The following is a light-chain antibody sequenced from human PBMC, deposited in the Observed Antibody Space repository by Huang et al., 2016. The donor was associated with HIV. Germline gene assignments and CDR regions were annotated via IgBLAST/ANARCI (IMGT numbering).Light chain of an antibody. CDR2: GAS. CDR1: QSVTSAY. V-gene: IGKV3-20*01. CDR3: QQYGSSPLT. J-gene: IGKJ4*01. Sequence: EVGLTQSPGPLSLSPGERATLSCRASQSVTSAYLAWYQQKPGQAPRLLIHGASNRATGIPDRFSGSGSGTDFTLTISRLEPEDFAVYYCQQYGSSPLTFGGGTKVEI.